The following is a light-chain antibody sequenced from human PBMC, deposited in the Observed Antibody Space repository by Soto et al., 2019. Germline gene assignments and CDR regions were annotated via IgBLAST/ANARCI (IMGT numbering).Light chain of an antibody. Sequence: DIQMTQSPSTLSASVGDRVTITCRASQSVTNWLAWYQQKPGKAPNLLIYDASRLQSGIPSRFSGSGSGTESTLPISSLQPDDFATYYCQQYTTYPYTFGQGTKLEIK. J-gene: IGKJ2*01. CDR2: DAS. V-gene: IGKV1-5*01. CDR3: QQYTTYPYT. CDR1: QSVTNW.